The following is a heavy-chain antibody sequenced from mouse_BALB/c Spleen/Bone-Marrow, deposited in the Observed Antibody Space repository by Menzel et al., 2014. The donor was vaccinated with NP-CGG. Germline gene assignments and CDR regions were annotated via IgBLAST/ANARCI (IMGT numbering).Heavy chain of an antibody. CDR3: ASGREGFDY. CDR2: INPSTGYT. J-gene: IGHJ3*01. Sequence: VQLQQSGAELAKPGASVKMSCKASGYTFTSHWMHWVKQRPGQGLEWIGYINPSTGYTEYNQKFKDKATLTADKSSSTAYMQLSSLTSEDSAVYYCASGREGFDYWGQGTLVTVSA. CDR1: GYTFTSHW. V-gene: IGHV1-7*01.